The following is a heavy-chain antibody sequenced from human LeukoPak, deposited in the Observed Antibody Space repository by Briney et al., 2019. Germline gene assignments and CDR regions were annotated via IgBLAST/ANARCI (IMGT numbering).Heavy chain of an antibody. V-gene: IGHV3-23*01. CDR3: AKDRTHRRYYDSTGYYNQYDY. CDR2: ISGNAAAT. Sequence: GGSLRLSCVASEFIFSNFAMSWVRQAPGKGLEWVSTISGNAAATYNGDSVKGRFTISRDNSRNTLYLQMNSLRAEDTAIYYCAKDRTHRRYYDSTGYYNQYDYWGQGALVTVSS. J-gene: IGHJ4*02. D-gene: IGHD3-22*01. CDR1: EFIFSNFA.